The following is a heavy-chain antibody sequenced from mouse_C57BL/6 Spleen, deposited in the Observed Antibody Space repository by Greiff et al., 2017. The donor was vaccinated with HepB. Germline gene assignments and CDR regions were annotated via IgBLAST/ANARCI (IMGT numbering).Heavy chain of an antibody. Sequence: VQLQQSGAELARPGASVKLSCKASGYTFTSYGISWVKQRTGQGLEWIGEIYPRSGNTYYNEKFKGKATLTADKSSSTAYMELRSLTSEDSAVYFCARDCYGSSPFGYWGQGTTLTVSS. CDR1: GYTFTSYG. J-gene: IGHJ2*01. V-gene: IGHV1-81*01. CDR2: IYPRSGNT. CDR3: ARDCYGSSPFGY. D-gene: IGHD1-1*01.